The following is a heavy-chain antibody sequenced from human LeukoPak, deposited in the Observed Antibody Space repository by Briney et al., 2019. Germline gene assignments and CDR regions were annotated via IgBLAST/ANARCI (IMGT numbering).Heavy chain of an antibody. J-gene: IGHJ4*02. CDR1: GFTFSRDA. V-gene: IGHV3-23*01. CDR2: ISVRGDDT. D-gene: IGHD1-20*01. Sequence: GRSLRLSCAASGFTFSRDAMNCVRQAPGKWLEWVSAISVRGDDTDYAESRKGWVTISRDNSKNMLYLQMNSLRAEDTAEYSCAKWSEDCSIPGGAGALDYWGQGAMVTVSS. CDR3: AKWSEDCSIPGGAGALDY.